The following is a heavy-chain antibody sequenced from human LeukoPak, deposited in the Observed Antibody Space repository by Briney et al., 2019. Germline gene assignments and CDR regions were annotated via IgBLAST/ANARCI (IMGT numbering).Heavy chain of an antibody. CDR1: GFTFSNYD. CDR2: ISGSGSGT. CDR3: AKDLSPAVAADWFDP. D-gene: IGHD6-25*01. J-gene: IGHJ5*02. Sequence: GGSLRLSCAASGFTFSNYDMGWVRQAPGKGLEWVSAISGSGSGTYYADSVKGRFIISRDNSKNMLYLQMSSLRAEDTAVYYCAKDLSPAVAADWFDPWDQGTLVIVSS. V-gene: IGHV3-23*01.